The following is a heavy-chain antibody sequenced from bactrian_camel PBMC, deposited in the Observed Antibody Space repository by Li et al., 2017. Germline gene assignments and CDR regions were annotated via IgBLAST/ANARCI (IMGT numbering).Heavy chain of an antibody. J-gene: IGHJ4*01. V-gene: IGHV3S53*01. CDR3: AADVNLGMSDGYCYGVEN. Sequence: QVQLVESGGGSVEAGGSLELSCTFSGSIPSSYCMGWFRRGPGRSREGVAGIDSDGRTTYSPSVNGRFTITRDSHKNILYLQMDSLKPEDTGMYQCAADVNLGMSDGYCYGVENWGQGTQVTVS. CDR2: IDSDGRT. CDR1: GSIPSSYC. D-gene: IGHD2*01.